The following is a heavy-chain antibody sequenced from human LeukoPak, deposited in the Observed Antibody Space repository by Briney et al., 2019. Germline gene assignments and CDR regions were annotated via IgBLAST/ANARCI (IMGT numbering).Heavy chain of an antibody. V-gene: IGHV4-34*01. J-gene: IGHJ4*02. CDR1: GGSFSGYY. D-gene: IGHD5-12*01. CDR2: INHSGST. Sequence: PETLSLTCAVYGGSFSGYYWSWIRQPPGKGLEWIGEINHSGSTNYNPSLKSRVTISVDTSKNQFSLKLSSVTAADTAVYYCARGGGYEPAYYFDHWGQGALVTVSS. CDR3: ARGGGYEPAYYFDH.